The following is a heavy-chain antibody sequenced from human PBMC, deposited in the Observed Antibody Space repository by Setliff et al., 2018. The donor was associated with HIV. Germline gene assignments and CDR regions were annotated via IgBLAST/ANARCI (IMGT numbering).Heavy chain of an antibody. D-gene: IGHD4-17*01. CDR2: INTNTGSP. CDR1: GYTFINYA. J-gene: IGHJ5*02. V-gene: IGHV7-4-1*02. CDR3: ARALYGDYGGDINWLDP. Sequence: ASVKVSCKASGYTFINYAMNWVRQAPGQGLEWMGWINTNTGSPTYTQAFTGRFVFSVDTSVTTAYLQISSLKAEDTAVYYCARALYGDYGGDINWLDPWGQGTLVTVSS.